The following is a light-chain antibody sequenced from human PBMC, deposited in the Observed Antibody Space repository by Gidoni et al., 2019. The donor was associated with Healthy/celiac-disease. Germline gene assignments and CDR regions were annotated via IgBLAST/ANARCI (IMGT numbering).Light chain of an antibody. CDR1: QGICSC. V-gene: IGKV1-8*01. CDR3: QQYYSYPRT. CDR2: AAS. Sequence: AIRRTLSPSSSSASTGERVTITCRASQGICSCLAWYQQKPGKAPKLLIYAASTLQRGVPSRFSGSGSGTDFTLAISCLQSEDFATYYCQQYYSYPRTFGQGTKVEIK. J-gene: IGKJ1*01.